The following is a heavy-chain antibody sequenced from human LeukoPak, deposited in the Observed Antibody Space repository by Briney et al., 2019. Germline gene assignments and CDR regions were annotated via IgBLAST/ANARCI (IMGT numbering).Heavy chain of an antibody. CDR3: ARAVSYGDYDY. CDR2: IYYSGSA. Sequence: SETLSLTCTVSGGSISNYYWSWIRQPPGKGLEWIGYIYYSGSANYNPSLKSRVTISVDTSKNQFSLKLTSVTAADTAVYYCARAVSYGDYDYWGQGTLVTVSS. D-gene: IGHD4-17*01. J-gene: IGHJ4*02. CDR1: GGSISNYY. V-gene: IGHV4-59*01.